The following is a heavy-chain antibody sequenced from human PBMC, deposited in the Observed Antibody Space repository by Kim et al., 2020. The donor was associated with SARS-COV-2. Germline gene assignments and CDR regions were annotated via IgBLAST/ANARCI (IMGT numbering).Heavy chain of an antibody. J-gene: IGHJ6*02. CDR2: INTNTGNP. Sequence: ASVKVSCKASGYTFTSYAMNWVRQAPGQGLEWMGWINTNTGNPTYAQGFTGRFVFSLDTSVSTAYLQISSLKAEDTAVYYCARGATVTTSKYHYYGMDVWGQGTTVTVSS. D-gene: IGHD4-17*01. CDR3: ARGATVTTSKYHYYGMDV. V-gene: IGHV7-4-1*02. CDR1: GYTFTSYA.